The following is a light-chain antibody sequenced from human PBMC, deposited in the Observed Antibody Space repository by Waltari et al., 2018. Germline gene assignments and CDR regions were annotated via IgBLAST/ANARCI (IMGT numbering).Light chain of an antibody. Sequence: QSALPQPASVSGSPGQSITISCPGTSSDVGAYDFVAWYQQHPGKAPKLMMYDVSNRPSGVSNRFSGSKSGNTASLTISGLQAEDEADYYCSSYTSSITVMFGGGTKVTVL. J-gene: IGLJ3*02. CDR2: DVS. V-gene: IGLV2-14*01. CDR3: SSYTSSITVM. CDR1: SSDVGAYDF.